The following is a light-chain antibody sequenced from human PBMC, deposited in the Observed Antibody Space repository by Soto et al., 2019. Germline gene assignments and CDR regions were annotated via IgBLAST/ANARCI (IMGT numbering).Light chain of an antibody. CDR2: EVS. CDR1: SSDVGGYNY. J-gene: IGLJ1*01. V-gene: IGLV2-14*01. CDR3: SSYTSSSTYV. Sequence: QSVLTQPASVSGSPGHSITISCTGTSSDVGGYNYVSWYQQHPGKAPKLIIYEVSNRPSGASNRFSGSKSGNTASLTISGLQAEEEADYYCSSYTSSSTYVFGTGTKVTVL.